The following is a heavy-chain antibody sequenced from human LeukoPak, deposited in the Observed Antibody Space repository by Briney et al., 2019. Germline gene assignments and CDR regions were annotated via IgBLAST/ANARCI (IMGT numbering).Heavy chain of an antibody. CDR3: ISGSGPYDY. CDR2: IRSKANSYAT. D-gene: IGHD3-10*01. V-gene: IGHV3-73*01. CDR1: GFTFSGSA. J-gene: IGHJ4*02. Sequence: GGSLKLSCAASGFTFSGSAMHWARQASGKGLEWVGRIRSKANSYATAYAASVKGRFTISRDDSKNTAYLQMNSLKTEDTAVYYCISGSGPYDYWGQGTLVTVSS.